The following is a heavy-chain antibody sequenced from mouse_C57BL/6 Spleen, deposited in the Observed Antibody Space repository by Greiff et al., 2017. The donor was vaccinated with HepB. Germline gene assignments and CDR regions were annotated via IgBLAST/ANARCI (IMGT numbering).Heavy chain of an antibody. CDR2: IDPSDSYT. D-gene: IGHD3-3*01. Sequence: QVQLQQPGAELVKPGASVKLSCKASGYTFTSYWMQWVKQRPGQGLEWIGEIDPSDSYTNYNQKFKGKATLTVDTSSSTAYMQLSSLTSEDSAVYYCARWTTRPYWGQGTLVTVSA. J-gene: IGHJ3*01. V-gene: IGHV1-50*01. CDR1: GYTFTSYW. CDR3: ARWTTRPY.